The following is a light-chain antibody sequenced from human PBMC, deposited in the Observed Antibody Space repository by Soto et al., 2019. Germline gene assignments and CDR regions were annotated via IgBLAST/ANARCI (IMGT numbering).Light chain of an antibody. V-gene: IGKV3-20*01. J-gene: IGKJ1*01. CDR1: QRVRSSY. CDR3: QQYGSSPT. CDR2: DAS. Sequence: EIVLTQSPCTLSLSPGERATLSCRSSQRVRSSYLAWYQQKPGQAPRLLIYDASSRATGIPDRFSGSGSGTDFTLTISSLEPEDFAVYYCQQYGSSPTFGQGTKVEIK.